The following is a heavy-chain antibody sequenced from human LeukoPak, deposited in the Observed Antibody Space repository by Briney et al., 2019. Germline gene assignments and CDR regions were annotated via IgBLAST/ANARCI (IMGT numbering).Heavy chain of an antibody. J-gene: IGHJ4*02. V-gene: IGHV3-7*01. CDR2: IKQDGSEK. CDR3: TRDFVTAAVSDL. D-gene: IGHD6-13*01. CDR1: GFTFSSYW. Sequence: GGSLRLSCAASGFTFSSYWMSWVRQAPGKGLEWVANIKQDGSEKYYVDSVKGRFTISRDNAKNSLYLQTNSLRAEDTAVYYCTRDFVTAAVSDLWGQGTLVTVSS.